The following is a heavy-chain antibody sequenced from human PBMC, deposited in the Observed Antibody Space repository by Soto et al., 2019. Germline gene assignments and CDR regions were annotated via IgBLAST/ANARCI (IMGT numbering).Heavy chain of an antibody. V-gene: IGHV1-46*01. CDR2: INPNGGIT. Sequence: EASVKVSCKASGYTFTHYYIHWVRQAPGQGLEWMGIINPNGGITTYAQKFRAGFSMTRDTSTSTVYLELSSLRSEDSAVYYCATSVNSAMAFDYWGQGTLVTV. J-gene: IGHJ4*02. CDR1: GYTFTHYY. D-gene: IGHD5-18*01. CDR3: ATSVNSAMAFDY.